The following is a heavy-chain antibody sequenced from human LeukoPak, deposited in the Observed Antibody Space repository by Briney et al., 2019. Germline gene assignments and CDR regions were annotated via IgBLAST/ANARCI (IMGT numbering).Heavy chain of an antibody. CDR2: IKQDGSEK. V-gene: IGHV3-7*01. J-gene: IGHJ4*02. Sequence: GGSLRLSSAASGFTFSSYWMSWVRQAPGKGLEWVANIKQDGSEKYYVDSVKGRFTISKDNAKNSLYLQMNSLRAEDTAVYYCARVVFPSRVSDYWGQGTLVTVSS. CDR1: GFTFSSYW. CDR3: ARVVFPSRVSDY. D-gene: IGHD2-21*01.